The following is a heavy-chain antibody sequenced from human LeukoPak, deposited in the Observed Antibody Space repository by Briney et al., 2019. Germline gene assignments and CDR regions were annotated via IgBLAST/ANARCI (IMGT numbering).Heavy chain of an antibody. J-gene: IGHJ6*03. D-gene: IGHD1-1*01. V-gene: IGHV3-30*02. CDR2: IRYDGSNK. CDR1: GFTFSSYG. Sequence: GSLRLSCAASGFTFSSYGIHWVRQAPARGLEWVAFIRYDGSNKYHPDSVKGRFTISRDNSKNTVYLQMNSLRAEDTAVYFCAKEYGYDYNYFYSMDVGGKGTTVTISS. CDR3: AKEYGYDYNYFYSMDV.